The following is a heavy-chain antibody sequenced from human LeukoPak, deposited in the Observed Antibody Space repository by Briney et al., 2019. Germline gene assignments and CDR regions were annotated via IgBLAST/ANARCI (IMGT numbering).Heavy chain of an antibody. CDR1: GGSISSYY. D-gene: IGHD5-12*01. J-gene: IGHJ4*02. V-gene: IGHV4-59*01. CDR2: TYYSGST. Sequence: SETLSLTCTVSGGSISSYYLSWIRQPPGKGLEWIGYTYYSGSTNYNPSLKSRVTISVDTSKNQFSLKLSSVTAADTAVYYCARGSGATITDYWGQGTLVTVSS. CDR3: ARGSGATITDY.